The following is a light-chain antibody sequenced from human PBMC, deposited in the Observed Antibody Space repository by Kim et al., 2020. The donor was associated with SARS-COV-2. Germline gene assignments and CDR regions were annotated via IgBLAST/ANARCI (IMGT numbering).Light chain of an antibody. CDR1: QRVPSNY. CDR2: GAS. CDR3: QQYGRSPQT. J-gene: IGKJ1*01. V-gene: IGKV3-20*01. Sequence: EIGLTQSPGTLSLSPGERATLSCRARQRVPSNYIGWYQQQPGQAPRLFIYGASSRATGIPARVSGSGSGTEFSLTISRLEPEDFAVYYCQQYGRSPQTFGQGTKVDIK.